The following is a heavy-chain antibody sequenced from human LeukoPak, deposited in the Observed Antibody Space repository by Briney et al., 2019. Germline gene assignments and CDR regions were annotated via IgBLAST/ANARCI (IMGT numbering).Heavy chain of an antibody. J-gene: IGHJ4*02. V-gene: IGHV3-7*01. CDR3: ARDRGYSTFDY. Sequence: GGSLRLSCAASAFTFSNYWMSWVRQAPGKGLEWVANIKEDGSEINYVDSVKGRFTVSRDNAKNSLYLQMNSLRVDDTAVYYCARDRGYSTFDYWGQGTLVTVSS. CDR1: AFTFSNYW. D-gene: IGHD4-23*01. CDR2: IKEDGSEI.